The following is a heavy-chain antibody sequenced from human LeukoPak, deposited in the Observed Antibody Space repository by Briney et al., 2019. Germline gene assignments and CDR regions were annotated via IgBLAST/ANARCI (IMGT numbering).Heavy chain of an antibody. J-gene: IGHJ3*02. CDR1: GYTFTSYA. CDR2: INAGNGNT. D-gene: IGHD1-26*01. Sequence: ASVKVSCKASGYTFTSYAMHWVRQAPGQRLEWMGWINAGNGNTKYSQKFQGRVTITRDTSVSTAYMELSSLRSEDTAVYYCARFLVGATDAFDIWGQGTMVTVSS. V-gene: IGHV1-3*01. CDR3: ARFLVGATDAFDI.